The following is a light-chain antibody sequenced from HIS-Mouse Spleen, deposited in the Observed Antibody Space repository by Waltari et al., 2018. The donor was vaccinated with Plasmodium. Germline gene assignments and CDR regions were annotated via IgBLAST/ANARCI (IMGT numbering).Light chain of an antibody. CDR1: ALPTKY. J-gene: IGLJ3*02. V-gene: IGLV3-10*01. Sequence: SYELTQPPSVSVSPGQTARTTCPGAALPTKYAYLYQQKSGQAPVLVIYEDSKRPSGIPERFSGSSSGTMATLTISGAQVEDEADYYCYSTDSSGNHRVFGGGTKLTVL. CDR3: YSTDSSGNHRV. CDR2: EDS.